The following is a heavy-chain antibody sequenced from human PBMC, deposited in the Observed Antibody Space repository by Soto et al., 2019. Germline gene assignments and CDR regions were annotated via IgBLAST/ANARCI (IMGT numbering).Heavy chain of an antibody. V-gene: IGHV4-59*01. CDR1: GGSISNYY. D-gene: IGHD6-19*01. CDR3: ARSPPGIAVAVMVD. Sequence: PSETLSLTCAVSGGSISNYYWTWIRQPPGKGLQWIGYIYYSGTTNYNPSLKSRVTISVDTSKNQFSLKLSSVTAADTAVYYCARSPPGIAVAVMVDWGQGTLVTVSS. CDR2: IYYSGTT. J-gene: IGHJ4*02.